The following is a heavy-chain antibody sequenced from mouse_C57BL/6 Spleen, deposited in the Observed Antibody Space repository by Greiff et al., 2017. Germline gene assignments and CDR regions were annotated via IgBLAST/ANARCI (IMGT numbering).Heavy chain of an antibody. V-gene: IGHV1-64*01. CDR3: ARDDCSRDGDD. J-gene: IGHJ2*01. D-gene: IGHD1-1*01. CDR1: GYTFTSYW. CDR2: IYPNSGST. Sequence: QVQLQQPGAELVKPGASVKLSCKASGYTFTSYWMHWVKQRPGQGLEWIGMIYPNSGSTNYNEKFKSKATVTVDKSSSTAYMQLSSLTSEDSAVYYCARDDCSRDGDDWGQGTTLTVSS.